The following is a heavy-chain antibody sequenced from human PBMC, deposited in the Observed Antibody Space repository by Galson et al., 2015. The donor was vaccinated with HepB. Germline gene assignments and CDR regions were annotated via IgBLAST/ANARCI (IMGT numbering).Heavy chain of an antibody. Sequence: ETLSLTCTVSGGSISSYYWSWIRQPPGKGLEWIGYIYYSGSTNYNPSLKSRVTISVDTSKNQFSLKLSSVTAADTAVYYCARGYSSGWYGSDWYFDLWGRGTLVTVSS. CDR3: ARGYSSGWYGSDWYFDL. J-gene: IGHJ2*01. CDR1: GGSISSYY. D-gene: IGHD6-19*01. CDR2: IYYSGST. V-gene: IGHV4-59*01.